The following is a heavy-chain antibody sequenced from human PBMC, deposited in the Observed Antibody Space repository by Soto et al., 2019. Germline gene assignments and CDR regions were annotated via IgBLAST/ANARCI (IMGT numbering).Heavy chain of an antibody. CDR1: GYSFTSYW. J-gene: IGHJ4*02. D-gene: IGHD5-18*01. CDR3: ARLESIRDTAMVDY. V-gene: IGHV5-51*01. CDR2: IYPGDFDT. Sequence: TGESLKLSCKGSGYSFTSYWIGWVRQMPGKGLEWMGIIYPGDFDTRYSPSFQGQVTISADNSISTAYLQWSSLKASDTAMYYCARLESIRDTAMVDYWGQGTLVTVSS.